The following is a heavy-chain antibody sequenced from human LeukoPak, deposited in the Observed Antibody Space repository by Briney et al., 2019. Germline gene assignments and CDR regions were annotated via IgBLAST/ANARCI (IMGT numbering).Heavy chain of an antibody. CDR2: INPNSGGT. V-gene: IGHV1-2*02. CDR3: ARCRRRYYGSGTLDY. Sequence: GASVKVSCKASGYTFTGYYMHWVRQAPGQGLEWMGWINPNSGGTNYAQKFQGRVTMTRDTSISTAYMELSGLRSDDTAVYYCARCRRRYYGSGTLDYWGQGTLVTVSS. J-gene: IGHJ4*02. D-gene: IGHD3-10*01. CDR1: GYTFTGYY.